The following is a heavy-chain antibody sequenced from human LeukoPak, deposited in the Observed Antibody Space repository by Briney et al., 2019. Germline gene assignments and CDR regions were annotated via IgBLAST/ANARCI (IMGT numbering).Heavy chain of an antibody. CDR1: GFTFSTYR. CDR2: INGSSTYI. J-gene: IGHJ6*03. V-gene: IGHV3-21*01. D-gene: IGHD2-2*01. Sequence: GGSLRLSCAASGFTFSTYRMNWVRQAPGKGLEWVSFINGSSTYIYYADSVKGRFTISRDNAKNSLYLQMNSLRAEDTAVYYCARGGCSSTSCYWRNYYYMDVWGKGTTVTVSS. CDR3: ARGGCSSTSCYWRNYYYMDV.